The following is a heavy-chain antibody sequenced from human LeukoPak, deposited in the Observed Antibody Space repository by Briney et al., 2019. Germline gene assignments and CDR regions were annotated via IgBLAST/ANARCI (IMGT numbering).Heavy chain of an antibody. V-gene: IGHV1-2*02. CDR1: GYTFTGYY. CDR2: INPNSGGT. CDR3: ARQITMIVVVPTTGFDP. D-gene: IGHD3-22*01. Sequence: GESLKVSCKASGYTFTGYYMHWVRQAPGQGLEWMGWINPNSGGTNYAQKFQGRVTMTRDTSISTAYMELSRLRSDDTAVYYCARQITMIVVVPTTGFDPWGQGTLVTVSS. J-gene: IGHJ5*02.